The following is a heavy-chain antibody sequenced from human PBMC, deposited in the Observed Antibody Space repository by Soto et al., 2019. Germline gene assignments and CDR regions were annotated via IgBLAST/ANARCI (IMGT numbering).Heavy chain of an antibody. D-gene: IGHD2-15*01. CDR1: GYSFTSYW. CDR2: IYPGDSDT. V-gene: IGHV5-51*01. Sequence: LKISCKGSGYSFTSYWIGWVRQMPGKGLEWMGIIYPGDSDTRYSPSFQGQVTISADKSISTAYLQWSSLKASDTAMYYCARALGYCSGGSCYYLPTLSHYYYVDVWGKGTTVTVSS. CDR3: ARALGYCSGGSCYYLPTLSHYYYVDV. J-gene: IGHJ6*03.